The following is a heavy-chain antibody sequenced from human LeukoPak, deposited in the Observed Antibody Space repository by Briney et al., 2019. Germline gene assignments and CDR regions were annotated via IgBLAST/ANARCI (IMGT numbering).Heavy chain of an antibody. CDR1: GGSFSGYY. V-gene: IGHV4-34*01. CDR3: ARDTYYYDSSGYLYFDY. Sequence: KPSETLSLTCAVYGGSFSGYYWSWIRQPPGKGLEWIGEINHSGSTNYNPSLKSRVTMSVDTSKNQFSLKLRSVTAADTAVYYCARDTYYYDSSGYLYFDYWGQGTLVTVSS. D-gene: IGHD3-22*01. CDR2: INHSGST. J-gene: IGHJ4*02.